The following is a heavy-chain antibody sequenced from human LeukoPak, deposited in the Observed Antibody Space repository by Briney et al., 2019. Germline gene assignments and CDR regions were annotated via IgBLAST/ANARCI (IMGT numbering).Heavy chain of an antibody. J-gene: IGHJ5*02. CDR3: ASVVVTARDNWFDP. D-gene: IGHD2-21*02. Sequence: SETLSLTCSVSGGSISSSSSYWGWIRQPPGKGPEWIGSIYYSGCSFDNPALKSRVTISVDTSKNQFSLKLSSVTAADTAVYYCASVVVTARDNWFDPWGQGTLVTVSS. CDR2: IYYSGCS. CDR1: GGSISSSSSY. V-gene: IGHV4-39*07.